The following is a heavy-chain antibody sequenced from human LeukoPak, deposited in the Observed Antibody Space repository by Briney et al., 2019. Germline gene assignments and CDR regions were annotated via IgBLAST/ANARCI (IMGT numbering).Heavy chain of an antibody. J-gene: IGHJ4*02. D-gene: IGHD3-22*01. CDR3: ARGLRKYYYDSSGYYSRGGYFDY. Sequence: GGSLRLSCAASGFTFSSYGMHWVRQAPGKGLEWVAVIWYDGSNKYYADSVKGRFTISRDNSKNTLYLQMNSLRAEDTAVYYCARGLRKYYYDSSGYYSRGGYFDYWGQGTLVTVSS. CDR1: GFTFSSYG. V-gene: IGHV3-33*01. CDR2: IWYDGSNK.